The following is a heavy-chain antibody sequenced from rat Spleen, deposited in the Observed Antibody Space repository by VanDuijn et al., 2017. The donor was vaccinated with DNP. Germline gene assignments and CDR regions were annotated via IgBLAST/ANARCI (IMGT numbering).Heavy chain of an antibody. CDR3: ARITTPYGY. J-gene: IGHJ2*01. Sequence: QVQLTESGPGLVQSSETLSLTCTVSGFSLTGYSVYWVRQPPGKGLEWVGVIWSGGTTDYNSALKSRLSISRDTSKSQVFLKMNSLQSEDTATYYCARITTPYGYWGQGVMVTVSS. CDR1: GFSLTGYS. D-gene: IGHD1-10*01. CDR2: IWSGGTT. V-gene: IGHV2-1*01.